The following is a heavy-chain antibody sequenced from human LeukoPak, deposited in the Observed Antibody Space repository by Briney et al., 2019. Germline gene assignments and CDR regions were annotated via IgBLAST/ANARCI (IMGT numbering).Heavy chain of an antibody. V-gene: IGHV4-34*01. Sequence: SETLSLTCAVYGGSFSGYYWSWIRQPPGKGLEWIGEINHSGSTNYNPSLKSRVTISADTSKNQFSLKLSSVTAADTAVYYCARGGGPAVVIAMWGHWFDPWGQGTLVTVSS. CDR2: INHSGST. J-gene: IGHJ5*02. CDR3: ARGGGPAVVIAMWGHWFDP. D-gene: IGHD2-21*01. CDR1: GGSFSGYY.